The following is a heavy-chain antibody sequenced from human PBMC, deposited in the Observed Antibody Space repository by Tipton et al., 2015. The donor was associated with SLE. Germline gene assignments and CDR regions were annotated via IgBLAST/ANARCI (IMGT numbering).Heavy chain of an antibody. J-gene: IGHJ4*02. V-gene: IGHV4-28*02. Sequence: TLSLTCAVSGYSISSSNWWGWIRQPPGKGLEWIGYIYYSGSIYYNPSLKSRVTMSVDTSKNQFSLKLSSVTAVDTAVYYCAHLPPDQGVIGDYWGQGTLVTVSS. CDR3: AHLPPDQGVIGDY. CDR2: IYYSGSI. D-gene: IGHD3-10*01. CDR1: GYSISSSNW.